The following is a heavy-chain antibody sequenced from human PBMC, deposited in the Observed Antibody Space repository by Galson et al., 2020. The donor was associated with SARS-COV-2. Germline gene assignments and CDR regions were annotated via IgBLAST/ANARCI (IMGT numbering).Heavy chain of an antibody. J-gene: IGHJ5*02. Sequence: QLGESLKISCAASGFTFSSYGMHWVRQAPGKGLEWVAFIRYDGSNKYYADSVKGRFTISRDNSKNTLYLQMNSLRAEDTAVYYCAKERNYYGSGSLNWFDPWGQGTLVTVSS. CDR3: AKERNYYGSGSLNWFDP. CDR2: IRYDGSNK. D-gene: IGHD3-10*01. CDR1: GFTFSSYG. V-gene: IGHV3-30*02.